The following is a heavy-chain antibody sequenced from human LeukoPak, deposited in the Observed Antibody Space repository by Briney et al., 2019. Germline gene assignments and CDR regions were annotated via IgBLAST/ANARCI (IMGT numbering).Heavy chain of an antibody. D-gene: IGHD3-9*01. CDR3: ASRSTDFYDILTGLPTGY. J-gene: IGHJ4*02. Sequence: ASVKVSCKASGYTFTGYYMHWVRQAPGQGLEWMGWINPNSGGTNYGQKFQGRVTMTRDTSISTAYMELSRLRSDDTAVYYCASRSTDFYDILTGLPTGYWGQGTLVTVSS. V-gene: IGHV1-2*02. CDR1: GYTFTGYY. CDR2: INPNSGGT.